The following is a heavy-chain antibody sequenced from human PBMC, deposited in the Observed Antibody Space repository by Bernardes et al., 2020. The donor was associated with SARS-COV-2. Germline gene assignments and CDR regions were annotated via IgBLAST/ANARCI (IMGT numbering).Heavy chain of an antibody. CDR3: ARDRGSRSSGFD. CDR1: NGSISGTFDY. J-gene: IGHJ4*02. D-gene: IGHD6-6*01. Sequence: SEPLSLTCTVSNGSISGTFDYWSWLPQSAAKGLEWIGRIYLTGSTQYNPSLKSRVTISIDTSNNQFSLKLNSVTAADTAVYYCARDRGSRSSGFDWGQGTVVTVSS. V-gene: IGHV4-61*02. CDR2: IYLTGST.